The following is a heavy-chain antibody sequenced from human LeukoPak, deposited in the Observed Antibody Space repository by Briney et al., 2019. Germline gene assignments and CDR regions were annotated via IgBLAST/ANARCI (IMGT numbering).Heavy chain of an antibody. D-gene: IGHD2-21*01. CDR2: ISSDGETV. CDR1: GFFFSDFY. V-gene: IGHV3-11*01. J-gene: IGHJ1*01. Sequence: GGSLRLSCAASGFFFSDFYINWIRQAPGKGLEWVAYISSDGETVSYADSMKGRFTISRDNAKNSVYLQLNSLTAGDTAIYYCARGSSTESYSAEYFEHWGQGTLVTVSS. CDR3: ARGSSTESYSAEYFEH.